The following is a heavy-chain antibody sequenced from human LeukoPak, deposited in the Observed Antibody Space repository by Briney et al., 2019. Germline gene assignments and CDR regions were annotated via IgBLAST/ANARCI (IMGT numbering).Heavy chain of an antibody. D-gene: IGHD2-21*02. CDR3: AKDVTIVVVTYFDY. V-gene: IGHV3-23*01. Sequence: GGSLRLSCAASGFTFNSHAMNWVRQAPGKGLEWVSAISGSDGSTYYADSVKGRFTISRDNSKNTLYLQMNSLRAEDTAVYYCAKDVTIVVVTYFDYWGQGTLVTVSS. J-gene: IGHJ4*02. CDR1: GFTFNSHA. CDR2: ISGSDGST.